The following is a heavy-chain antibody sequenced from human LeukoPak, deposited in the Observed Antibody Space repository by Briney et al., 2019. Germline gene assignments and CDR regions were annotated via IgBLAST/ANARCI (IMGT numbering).Heavy chain of an antibody. CDR2: INHSGST. CDR1: GGSFSGYY. Sequence: SETLSLTCAVYGGSFSGYYWSWIRQPPGKGLEWIGEINHSGSTNYNPSLKSRVTISVDTSKNQFSLKLSSVTAADTAVYYCARAGQASEVLLWFGESPSSYYMDVWGKGTTVTVSS. D-gene: IGHD3-10*01. V-gene: IGHV4-34*01. CDR3: ARAGQASEVLLWFGESPSSYYMDV. J-gene: IGHJ6*03.